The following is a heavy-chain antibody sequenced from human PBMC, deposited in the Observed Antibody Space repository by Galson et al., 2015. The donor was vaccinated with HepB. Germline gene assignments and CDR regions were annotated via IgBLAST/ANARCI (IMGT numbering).Heavy chain of an antibody. J-gene: IGHJ4*02. CDR2: IYYSGTT. CDR3: ARDGEVPTSIDSPRMGWKVD. CDR1: GGSINSGDYY. D-gene: IGHD2-21*02. Sequence: TLSLTCTVSGGSINSGDYYWSWIRQSPGKGLEWIGYIYYSGTTYYSPSLKSRVTISMDTSKNQFSLKLSSVTAADTAVYYCARDGEVPTSIDSPRMGWKVDWGQGTLVTVSS. V-gene: IGHV4-30-4*08.